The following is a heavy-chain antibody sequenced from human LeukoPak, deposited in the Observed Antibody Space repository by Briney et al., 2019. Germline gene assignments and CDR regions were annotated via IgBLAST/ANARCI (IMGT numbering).Heavy chain of an antibody. D-gene: IGHD2-2*01. Sequence: GGSLRLSCAASGFTFSTYAMSWVRQAPGQGLEWVSSINGDGGSTYYAESVKGRFTVSRDNSKNTLYLQMDSLRAEDTAVYYCAKRPDCSTTNCFRFEYWGQGTLVAVSS. CDR2: INGDGGST. V-gene: IGHV3-23*01. CDR1: GFTFSTYA. J-gene: IGHJ4*02. CDR3: AKRPDCSTTNCFRFEY.